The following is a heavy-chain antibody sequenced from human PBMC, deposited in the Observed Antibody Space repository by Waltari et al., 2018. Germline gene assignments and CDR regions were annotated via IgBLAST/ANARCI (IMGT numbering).Heavy chain of an antibody. Sequence: QVQLVQSGAEVKKPGSSVKVSCKASGGTFSSYAISWVRQAPGQGLEWMGGIIPIFGTANYAPRCQGRVTVTADESTSTAYMELSSLRSEDTAVYYCARGNKKGTVTTNFFYYYYGIDVWGQGTTVTVSS. D-gene: IGHD4-17*01. CDR3: ARGNKKGTVTTNFFYYYYGIDV. CDR1: GGTFSSYA. J-gene: IGHJ6*02. V-gene: IGHV1-69*01. CDR2: IIPIFGTA.